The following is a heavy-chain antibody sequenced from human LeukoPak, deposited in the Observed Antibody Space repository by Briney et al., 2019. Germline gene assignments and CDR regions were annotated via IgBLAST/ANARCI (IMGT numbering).Heavy chain of an antibody. D-gene: IGHD3-22*01. J-gene: IGHJ4*02. CDR2: ISDRGSRT. V-gene: IGHV3-23*01. Sequence: QPGGSLRLSCAVSGITLSNYGMSWVRQAPGKGLEWVAGISDRGSRTNYADSVKGRFTISTDHPKNTLYLQMNSLRAEDTAVHFCAKRGVVIRVIRVGFHKEAYYFDSWGQGALVTVSS. CDR1: GITLSNYG. CDR3: AKRGVVIRVIRVGFHKEAYYFDS.